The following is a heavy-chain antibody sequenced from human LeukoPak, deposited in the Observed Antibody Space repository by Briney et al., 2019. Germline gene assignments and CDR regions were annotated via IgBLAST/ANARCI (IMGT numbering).Heavy chain of an antibody. D-gene: IGHD6-6*01. V-gene: IGHV1-18*01. Sequence: ASVKVSCKASGYTFTSYGISWVRQPPAQGLEWMGWISAYNGNTNYAQNLQGRVTMTTDTSTSTAYMELRSLRSDDTAVYYCARDEYSSSASPDYWGQGALVSVCS. CDR1: GYTFTSYG. J-gene: IGHJ4*02. CDR3: ARDEYSSSASPDY. CDR2: ISAYNGNT.